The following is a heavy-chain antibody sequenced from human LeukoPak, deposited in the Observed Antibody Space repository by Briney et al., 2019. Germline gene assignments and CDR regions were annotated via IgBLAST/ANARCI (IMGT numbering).Heavy chain of an antibody. CDR2: VRKRGIET. V-gene: IGHV3-7*01. Sequence: GGSLRLSCAASGFTFSSYAMSWVRQAPGKGLEWVAFVRKRGIETNYVDSVKGRFTITRDNARNSLFLQMNSLRAEDTAVYYCAREDGYCSGGNCYSYFVSWGQGTLVTVSS. CDR3: AREDGYCSGGNCYSYFVS. D-gene: IGHD2-15*01. J-gene: IGHJ4*02. CDR1: GFTFSSYA.